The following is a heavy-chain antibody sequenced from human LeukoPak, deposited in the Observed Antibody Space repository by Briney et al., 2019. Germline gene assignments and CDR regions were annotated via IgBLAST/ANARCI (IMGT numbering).Heavy chain of an antibody. CDR2: FDPEDGET. J-gene: IGHJ5*02. D-gene: IGHD2-15*01. Sequence: ASVKVSCKDSGYTLTELSMHWVRQAPGKGLEWMGGFDPEDGETIYAQKFQGRVTMTEDTSTDTAYMELSSLRSEDTAVYYCATDRCSGGSCYSAAYDPWGQGTLVTVSS. CDR1: GYTLTELS. V-gene: IGHV1-24*01. CDR3: ATDRCSGGSCYSAAYDP.